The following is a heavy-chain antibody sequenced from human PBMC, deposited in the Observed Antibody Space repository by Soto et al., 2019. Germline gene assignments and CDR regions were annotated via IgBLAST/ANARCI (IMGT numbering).Heavy chain of an antibody. CDR3: ARVLGYSYGYVYYGMDV. J-gene: IGHJ6*02. V-gene: IGHV4-39*07. D-gene: IGHD5-18*01. CDR2: IYYSGST. Sequence: SETLSLTCTVSGGSISSRSYYWGWIRQPPGKGLEWIGSIYYSGSTYYNPSLKRRVTISVDTSKNQFSLKLSSVTAADTAVDYCARVLGYSYGYVYYGMDVWGQGTTVTVSS. CDR1: GGSISSRSYY.